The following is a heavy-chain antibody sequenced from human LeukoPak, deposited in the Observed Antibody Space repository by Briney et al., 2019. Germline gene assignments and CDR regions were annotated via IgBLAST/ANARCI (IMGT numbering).Heavy chain of an antibody. D-gene: IGHD2-2*01. J-gene: IGHJ5*02. CDR1: GFTFSSYW. CDR3: ARDDCSSISCYHNWFDP. CDR2: IKQDGSEK. Sequence: GGSLRLSCAASGFTFSSYWMSWVRQAPGKGLEWVANIKQDGSEKYYVDSVKGRFTISRDNAKNSLYLQMNSLRAEDMAVYYCARDDCSSISCYHNWFDPWGQGTLVTVSS. V-gene: IGHV3-7*01.